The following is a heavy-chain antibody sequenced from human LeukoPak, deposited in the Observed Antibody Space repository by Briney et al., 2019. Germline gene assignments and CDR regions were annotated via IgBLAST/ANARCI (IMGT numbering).Heavy chain of an antibody. V-gene: IGHV4-34*01. J-gene: IGHJ4*02. CDR3: ARKWGDYYGLDY. D-gene: IGHD3-3*01. CDR1: GGSFSGYY. Sequence: SAPLSLSCAASGGSFSGYYWSWIRQPPGKGLEWIGEINHSGGTNYNPSLKSRVTLSVDTSKNQFSLKLSSVTAADTAVYYCARKWGDYYGLDYWGQGTLVTVSS. CDR2: INHSGGT.